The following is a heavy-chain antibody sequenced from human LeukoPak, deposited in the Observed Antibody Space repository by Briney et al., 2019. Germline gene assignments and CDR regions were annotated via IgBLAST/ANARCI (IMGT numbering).Heavy chain of an antibody. CDR1: GFTFCDYA. CDR3: TRELGHCTNGVCYRAYYFDY. CDR2: IRSKAYGGTT. V-gene: IGHV3-49*04. D-gene: IGHD2-8*01. J-gene: IGHJ4*02. Sequence: GGSLRLSCTASGFTFCDYAMSWVRQAPGKGLEWVSFIRSKAYGGTTEYAASVKGRFTISRDDSKSIAFLQMNSLKTEDTAVYYCTRELGHCTNGVCYRAYYFDYWGQGTLVTVSS.